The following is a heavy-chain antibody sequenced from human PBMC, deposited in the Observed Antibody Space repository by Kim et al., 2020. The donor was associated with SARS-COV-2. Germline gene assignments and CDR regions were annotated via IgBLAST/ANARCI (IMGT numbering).Heavy chain of an antibody. V-gene: IGHV4-4*07. CDR3: AEGPDGLDV. CDR2: IFSNGIT. Sequence: SETLSLTCTVSGGSITNYHWSWIRQPAGKGLEWIGRIFSNGITNYSPSLKSRVTVSVDTSKNQLSLKLSSVTDADSAVYYCAEGPDGLDVWGQGTTVTVSS. J-gene: IGHJ6*02. CDR1: GGSITNYH.